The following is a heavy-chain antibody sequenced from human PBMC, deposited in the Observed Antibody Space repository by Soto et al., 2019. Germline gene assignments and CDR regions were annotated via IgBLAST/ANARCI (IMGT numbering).Heavy chain of an antibody. V-gene: IGHV6-1*01. Sequence: SQTLSLTCAISGDSVSTNSATRNWIRQSPSRGLEWLGRTYYRSKWEYDYAASVKGRIKINPDTSKNQVSLHLDSVTPDDTAVYYCARLIGNSWLDSWGQGTLVTVSS. CDR2: TYYRSKWEY. CDR3: ARLIGNSWLDS. CDR1: GDSVSTNSAT. J-gene: IGHJ5*01. D-gene: IGHD2-8*01.